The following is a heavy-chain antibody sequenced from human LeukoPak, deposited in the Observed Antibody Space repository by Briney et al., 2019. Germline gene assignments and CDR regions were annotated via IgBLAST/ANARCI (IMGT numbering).Heavy chain of an antibody. D-gene: IGHD2-15*01. J-gene: IGHJ3*02. Sequence: ASVKVSCKASGYTFTSYYMHWVRQAPGQGLEWMGIINPSGGSTSYAQKFQGRVTMTRDMSTNTVYMELSSLRSEDTAVYYCARGNSDCSGGSCYGAFDIWGQGTMVTVSS. CDR2: INPSGGST. CDR3: ARGNSDCSGGSCYGAFDI. V-gene: IGHV1-46*01. CDR1: GYTFTSYY.